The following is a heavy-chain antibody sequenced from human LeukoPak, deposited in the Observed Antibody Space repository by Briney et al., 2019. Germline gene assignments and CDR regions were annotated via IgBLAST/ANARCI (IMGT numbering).Heavy chain of an antibody. Sequence: GGSLRLSCAASGFTFSSYAMSWVRQAPGKGLEWVSAISGSGGSTYYADSVKGRFTISRDNSKNTLYLQMNSQRAEDTAVYYCARAEYYYESSGYYSTYFDYWGQGTLVTVSS. V-gene: IGHV3-23*01. J-gene: IGHJ4*02. CDR2: ISGSGGST. D-gene: IGHD3-22*01. CDR3: ARAEYYYESSGYYSTYFDY. CDR1: GFTFSSYA.